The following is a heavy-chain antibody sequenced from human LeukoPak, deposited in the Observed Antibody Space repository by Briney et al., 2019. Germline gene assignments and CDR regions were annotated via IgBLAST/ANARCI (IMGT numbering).Heavy chain of an antibody. CDR1: GFTFSSYW. J-gene: IGHJ3*02. D-gene: IGHD2-2*01. CDR3: AGYGVVVPAARDAFDI. CDR2: INQDGSKK. Sequence: PGGSLRLSCAASGFTFSSYWMSWVRQAPGKGLEWVANINQDGSKKYYVDSVKGRFTISRDNAKNSLYLQMDSLRAEDTAVYYCAGYGVVVPAARDAFDIWGQGTMVTVSS. V-gene: IGHV3-7*01.